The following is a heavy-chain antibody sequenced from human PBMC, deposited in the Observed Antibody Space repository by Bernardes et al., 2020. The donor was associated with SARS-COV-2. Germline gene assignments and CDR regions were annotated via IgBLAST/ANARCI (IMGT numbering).Heavy chain of an antibody. Sequence: ETLSLTCAVSGGSFSGYYWRWIGQPPGKGLEWIGEINHNAIANYNPPLKSRVTLTVDTSKNQFSLKLSSVTAADTAVYYCARGPRRSRYYFDYWGQGTLVTVSS. CDR1: GGSFSGYY. CDR3: ARGPRRSRYYFDY. CDR2: INHNAIA. D-gene: IGHD3-16*01. J-gene: IGHJ4*02. V-gene: IGHV4-34*01.